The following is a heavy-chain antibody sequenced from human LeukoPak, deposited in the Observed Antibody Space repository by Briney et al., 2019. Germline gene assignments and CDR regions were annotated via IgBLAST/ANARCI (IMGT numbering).Heavy chain of an antibody. D-gene: IGHD7-27*01. CDR2: IRFNGN. CDR1: GFTFSNYA. V-gene: IGHV3-30*02. Sequence: GGSLRLSCAASGFTFSNYAKHRVRQAPGKGLEWVASIRFNGNFYADYVKGRFTISRDNSKSTVSLQMDTLRTEDTALYYCARENWDFDFWGQGTLVTVSS. J-gene: IGHJ4*02. CDR3: ARENWDFDF.